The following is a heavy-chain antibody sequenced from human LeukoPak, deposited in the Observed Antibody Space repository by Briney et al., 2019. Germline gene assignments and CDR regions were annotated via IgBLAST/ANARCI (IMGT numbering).Heavy chain of an antibody. D-gene: IGHD3-16*01. V-gene: IGHV3-7*01. CDR1: GFTFSDYW. Sequence: GGSLRLSCAASGFTFSDYWMGWVRQAPGKGLEWAANIKKDGSEKNYVDSVKGRFTISRDNARNSLYLQMNNLRVEDTAVYYCTRELWPGDFWGQGTLVTVSS. CDR3: TRELWPGDF. J-gene: IGHJ4*02. CDR2: IKKDGSEK.